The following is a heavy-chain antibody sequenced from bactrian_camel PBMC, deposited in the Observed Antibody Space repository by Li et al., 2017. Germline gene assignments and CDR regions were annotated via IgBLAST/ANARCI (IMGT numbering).Heavy chain of an antibody. CDR3: AAGFTVIRGGGCEYKY. CDR1: GFPIDRSC. Sequence: QLVESGGGSVQPGGSLTLACAVSGFPIDRSCVGWFRQSAGKEREWIASIYRPGGNTFAADSVKGRFTLSEDSAKNTVYLQMNSLTPEDTALYYCAAGFTVIRGGGCEYKYFGRGTQVTVS. CDR2: IYRPGGNT. J-gene: IGHJ4*01. D-gene: IGHD5*01. V-gene: IGHV3S25*01.